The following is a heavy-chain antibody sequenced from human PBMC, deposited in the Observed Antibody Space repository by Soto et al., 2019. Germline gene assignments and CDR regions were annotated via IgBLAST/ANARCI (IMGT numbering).Heavy chain of an antibody. CDR1: GGSISSYY. CDR3: ARASEVATIVTWFDP. D-gene: IGHD5-12*01. V-gene: IGHV4-59*01. CDR2: IFYSGYT. J-gene: IGHJ5*02. Sequence: PSETLSLTCTVSGGSISSYYWSWLRQPPGKGLEWIGYIFYSGYTNYNPSLKSRVTISVDTSKNQFSLNLSSVTAADTAVYYCARASEVATIVTWFDPWGQGTLVTVSS.